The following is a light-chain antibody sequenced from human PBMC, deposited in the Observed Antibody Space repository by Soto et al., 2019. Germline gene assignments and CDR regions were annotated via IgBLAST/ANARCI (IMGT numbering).Light chain of an antibody. CDR3: SSYTNINTRDCL. Sequence: QSVLAQPASVSGSPGQSITISCTGTSGDIGSYNRVSWYQQHPGKAPKLIIYEVTDRPSGVSNRFSGSKSGNTASLTISGLQAEDEDEYYCSSYTNINTRDCLFGNGTKVTV. J-gene: IGLJ1*01. CDR1: SGDIGSYNR. V-gene: IGLV2-14*01. CDR2: EVT.